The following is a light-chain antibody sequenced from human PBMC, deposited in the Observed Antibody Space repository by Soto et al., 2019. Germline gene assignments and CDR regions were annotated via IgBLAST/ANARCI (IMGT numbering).Light chain of an antibody. CDR3: QQYGSSPPLT. V-gene: IGKV3-20*01. J-gene: IGKJ3*01. Sequence: ENVLKQSPGTLSLYPGERATLSCRASQTVSSGYLAWYQQKPGQAPRLLIYGASSRATGIPDRFSGSGSGTDFTLTISRLEPEDFAVYYCQQYGSSPPLTFGPGTKVDIK. CDR1: QTVSSGY. CDR2: GAS.